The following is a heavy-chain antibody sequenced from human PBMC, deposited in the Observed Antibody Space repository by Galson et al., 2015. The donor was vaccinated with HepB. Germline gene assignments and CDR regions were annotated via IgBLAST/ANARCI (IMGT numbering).Heavy chain of an antibody. Sequence: SLRLSCAASGFTFSNYAMHWVRQAPGKGLEWVAVIWYDGTIKYYTDSVRGRFTISRDNSKNTLFLQMSSLRVEDTAVYYCARDLGFGLDYWGQGTLVIVSS. D-gene: IGHD3-16*01. V-gene: IGHV3-33*01. CDR1: GFTFSNYA. J-gene: IGHJ4*02. CDR3: ARDLGFGLDY. CDR2: IWYDGTIK.